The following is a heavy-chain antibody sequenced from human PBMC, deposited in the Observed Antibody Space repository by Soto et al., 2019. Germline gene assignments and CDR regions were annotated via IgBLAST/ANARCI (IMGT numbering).Heavy chain of an antibody. D-gene: IGHD3-10*01. V-gene: IGHV3-66*01. CDR2: IYSGGST. J-gene: IGHJ6*03. CDR3: AREISGSYYNGYYYYYMDV. CDR1: GFTVSSNY. Sequence: GGSLRLSCAASGFTVSSNYMSWVRQAPGKGLEWVSIIYSGGSTYYADSVKGRFTNSRDNSKNTLYLQMNSLRAEDTAVYYCAREISGSYYNGYYYYYMDVWGKGTTVTVSS.